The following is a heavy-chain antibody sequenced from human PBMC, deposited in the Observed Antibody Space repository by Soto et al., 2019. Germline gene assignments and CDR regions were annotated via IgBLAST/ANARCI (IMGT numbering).Heavy chain of an antibody. V-gene: IGHV4-61*01. CDR3: ARALFRFGESNFDF. CDR2: IYYSGNT. J-gene: IGHJ4*02. D-gene: IGHD3-10*01. Sequence: LPETLSLTFTVSGGSVSIGSYDWSWIRKPPGKGLEWIGYIYYSGNTYYNPSLKSRVTISVDTSKNQFSLRLSSVTAADTAVYYCARALFRFGESNFDFWGQGTLVTVSS. CDR1: GGSVSIGSYD.